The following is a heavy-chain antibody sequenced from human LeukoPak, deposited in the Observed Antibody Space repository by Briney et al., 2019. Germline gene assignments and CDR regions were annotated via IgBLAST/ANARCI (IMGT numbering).Heavy chain of an antibody. CDR3: AKAFPGAPSGSYEADY. Sequence: PGSSLRLSCAASGFTFSSYGMHWVRQAPGKGLEWVAVISYDGSNKYYADSVKGRFTISRDNSKNTLYLQMNSLRAEDTAVYYCAKAFPGAPSGSYEADYWGQGTLVTVSS. D-gene: IGHD1-26*01. CDR2: ISYDGSNK. CDR1: GFTFSSYG. V-gene: IGHV3-30*18. J-gene: IGHJ4*02.